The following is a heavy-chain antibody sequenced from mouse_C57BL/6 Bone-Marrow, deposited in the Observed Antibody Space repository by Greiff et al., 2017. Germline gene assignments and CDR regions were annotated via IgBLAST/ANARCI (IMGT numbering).Heavy chain of an antibody. J-gene: IGHJ2*01. CDR1: GYTFTSYW. CDR2: IDPSDSYT. D-gene: IGHD2-1*01. Sequence: VQLQQSGAELVKPGASVKLSCKASGYTFTSYWMQWVKQRPGQGLEWIGEIDPSDSYTNYNQKFKGKATLTVDTSSSTAYMQLSSLTSEDSAVYYCARHGNYGYWGQGTTLTVSS. V-gene: IGHV1-50*01. CDR3: ARHGNYGY.